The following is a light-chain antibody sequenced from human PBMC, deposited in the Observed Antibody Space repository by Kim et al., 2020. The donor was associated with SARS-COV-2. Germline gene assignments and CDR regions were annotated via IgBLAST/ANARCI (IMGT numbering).Light chain of an antibody. V-gene: IGLV2-8*01. CDR1: SSDVGGYNY. CDR3: SSYAGSSNFV. CDR2: EVS. Sequence: QSALTQPPSASGSPGQSVTISCTGTSSDVGGYNYVSWYQQHPGKAPKLMISEVSKRPSGVPDRFSGSKSGNTASLTVSGLQAEDEADYYCSSYAGSSNFVFATRTRVT. J-gene: IGLJ1*01.